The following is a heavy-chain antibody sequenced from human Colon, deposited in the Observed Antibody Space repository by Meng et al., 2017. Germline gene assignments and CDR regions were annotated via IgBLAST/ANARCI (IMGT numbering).Heavy chain of an antibody. Sequence: QVQLRGPGPGLGKPSGTLSLTCAVSSGSISSSNWWSWVRQPPGKGLEWIGEISQSGTTYYNPSLKSRVTITGDWSKNQFSLNLNSVTAADTALYYCVRQGMTSYSWGYWGQGTLVTVSS. V-gene: IGHV4-4*02. CDR2: ISQSGTT. CDR1: SGSISSSNW. CDR3: VRQGMTSYSWGY. J-gene: IGHJ4*02. D-gene: IGHD3-9*01.